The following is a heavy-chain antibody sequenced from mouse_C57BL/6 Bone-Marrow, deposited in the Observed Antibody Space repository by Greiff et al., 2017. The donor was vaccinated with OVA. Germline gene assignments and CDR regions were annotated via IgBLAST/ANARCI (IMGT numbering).Heavy chain of an antibody. Sequence: VKLQQSGPELVKPGASVKISCKASGYSFTSYYIHWVKQRPGQGLEWIGWIYPGSGNTKYNEKFKGKATLTADTSSSTAYMQLSSLTSEDSAVYYCARSLPSSYAMDYWGQGTSVTVSS. D-gene: IGHD3-1*01. CDR2: IYPGSGNT. V-gene: IGHV1-66*01. CDR3: ARSLPSSYAMDY. CDR1: GYSFTSYY. J-gene: IGHJ4*01.